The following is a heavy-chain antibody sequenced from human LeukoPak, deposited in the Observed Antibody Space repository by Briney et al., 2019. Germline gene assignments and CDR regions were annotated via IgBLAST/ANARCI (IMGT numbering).Heavy chain of an antibody. CDR3: AIDGLYSSSWLGDY. D-gene: IGHD6-13*01. CDR1: GFTVSSNY. CDR2: IYSGGST. V-gene: IGHV3-66*01. Sequence: TGGSLRLSCAASGFTVSSNYMGWVRQAPGKGLEWVSVIYSGGSTYYADSVKGRFTISRDNSKNTLYLQMNSLRAEDTAVYYCAIDGLYSSSWLGDYWGQGTLVTVSS. J-gene: IGHJ4*02.